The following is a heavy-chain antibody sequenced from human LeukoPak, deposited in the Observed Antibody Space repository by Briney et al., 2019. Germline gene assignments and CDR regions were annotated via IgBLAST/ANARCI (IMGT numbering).Heavy chain of an antibody. CDR2: IRYDGSNK. CDR1: GFTFSSYG. CDR3: AKDGGYCSSTSCLADY. D-gene: IGHD2-2*01. J-gene: IGHJ4*02. V-gene: IGHV3-30*02. Sequence: GGSLRLSCAASGFTFSSYGMHWVRQAPGKGLEWVAFIRYDGSNKYYADSVKGRFTISRDNSKNTLYLQMNGLRAEDTAVYYCAKDGGYCSSTSCLADYWGQGTLVTVSS.